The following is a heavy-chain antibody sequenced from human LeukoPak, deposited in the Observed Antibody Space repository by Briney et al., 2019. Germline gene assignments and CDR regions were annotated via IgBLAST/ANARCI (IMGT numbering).Heavy chain of an antibody. CDR2: INPDSGGT. CDR3: ARVLRGSPYNWNDAGDYFDY. J-gene: IGHJ4*02. D-gene: IGHD1-20*01. Sequence: GASVKVSCKASGYTFTGYYMHWVRQAPGQGLEWMGWINPDSGGTNYAQKFQGRVTMTRDTSISTAYMELSRLRSDDTAVYYCARVLRGSPYNWNDAGDYFDYWGQGTLVTVSS. V-gene: IGHV1-2*02. CDR1: GYTFTGYY.